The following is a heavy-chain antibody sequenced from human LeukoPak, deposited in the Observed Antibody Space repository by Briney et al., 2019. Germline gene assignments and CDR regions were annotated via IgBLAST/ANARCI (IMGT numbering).Heavy chain of an antibody. CDR3: AKVGSSGYYFYYYGMDV. CDR1: GFSFSSYT. J-gene: IGHJ6*02. D-gene: IGHD3-22*01. V-gene: IGHV3-30*18. CDR2: ISYDGSNK. Sequence: PGGSLRLSCAASGFSFSSYTMNWVRQAPGKGLEWVAVISYDGSNKYYADSVKGRFTISRNNSKNTLYLQMNSLRAEDTAVYYCAKVGSSGYYFYYYGMDVWGQGTTVTVSS.